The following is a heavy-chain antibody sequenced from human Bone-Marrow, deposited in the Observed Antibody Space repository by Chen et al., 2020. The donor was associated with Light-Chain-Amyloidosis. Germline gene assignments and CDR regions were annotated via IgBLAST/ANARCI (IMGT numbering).Heavy chain of an antibody. CDR2: ARVSDGPA. CDR3: AKDRGTSISCSDCDY. D-gene: IGHD2-2*01. V-gene: IGHV3-23*04. Sequence: VQLVESGGGLVQPGGSLRLSCVGSGFTFSHYAMTWVRQAPGKGLEWVSVARVSDGPAYYADSVRGRFTIYRNNSKNTLYLQMIRLGAEDTAVYYCAKDRGTSISCSDCDYWGQGTRVTVSS. CDR1: GFTFSHYA. J-gene: IGHJ4*02.